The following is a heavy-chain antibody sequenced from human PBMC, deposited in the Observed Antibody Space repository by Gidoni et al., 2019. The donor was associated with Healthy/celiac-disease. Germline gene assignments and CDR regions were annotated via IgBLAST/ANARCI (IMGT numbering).Heavy chain of an antibody. CDR1: GFTFSRYA. CDR3: AKYPMIVVVEGGDY. CDR2: ISGSGGST. Sequence: EVQLLESGGGLVQPGGSLRLSCAASGFTFSRYAMSWVRQAPGKGLEWVSAISGSGGSTYYADSVKGRFTISRDNSKNTLYLQMNSLRAEDTAVYYCAKYPMIVVVEGGDYWGQGTLVTVSS. V-gene: IGHV3-23*01. J-gene: IGHJ4*02. D-gene: IGHD3-22*01.